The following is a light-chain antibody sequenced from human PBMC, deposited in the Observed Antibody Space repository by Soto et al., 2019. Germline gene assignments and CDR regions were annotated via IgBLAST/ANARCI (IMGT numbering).Light chain of an antibody. Sequence: QSALTQPASVSGSPGQSITISCTGSSSDVGGYDYVSWYQQLPAKGPKLMIYDVKNRPSGVSNRFSGSKSGNTASLTISGLQAEDEADYYCGSYTSGRTYVFGTGTQLTVL. J-gene: IGLJ1*01. V-gene: IGLV2-14*03. CDR3: GSYTSGRTYV. CDR1: SSDVGGYDY. CDR2: DVK.